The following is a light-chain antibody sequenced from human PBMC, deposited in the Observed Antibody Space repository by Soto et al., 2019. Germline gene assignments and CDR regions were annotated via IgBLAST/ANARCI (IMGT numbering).Light chain of an antibody. Sequence: ERVMTQSPATLSVSPGERATLSCRASQSVSFDLAWYQQKPGQAPRLLIFGASTRATGIPARFSGSGSGTEFTLTISSLQSEDYEVYFCQQYNNWPRTFGQGTKVDIK. CDR3: QQYNNWPRT. CDR1: QSVSFD. V-gene: IGKV3-15*01. J-gene: IGKJ1*01. CDR2: GAS.